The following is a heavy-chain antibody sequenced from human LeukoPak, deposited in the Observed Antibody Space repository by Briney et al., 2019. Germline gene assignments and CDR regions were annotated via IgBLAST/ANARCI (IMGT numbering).Heavy chain of an antibody. CDR1: GAPIRGFY. CDR2: IYYSGDT. CDR3: ARVGYSSDFDY. J-gene: IGHJ4*02. D-gene: IGHD5-18*01. V-gene: IGHV4-59*01. Sequence: PSETLTLPCSVSGAPIRGFYWRWIRQPPGKGLEWIGYIYYSGDTTYIPSLKSRVTILVDTSKSQFSLRLTSVTPADTAVYYCARVGYSSDFDYWGQGTLVTVSS.